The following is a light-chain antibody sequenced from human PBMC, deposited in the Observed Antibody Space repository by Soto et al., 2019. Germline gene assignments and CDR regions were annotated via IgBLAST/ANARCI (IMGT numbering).Light chain of an antibody. J-gene: IGKJ4*01. CDR3: LQRSNWPPLT. V-gene: IGKV3-11*01. CDR1: QSVSSY. Sequence: EIVLTQSPATLSLSPGERATLSCRASQSVSSYLAWYQQKPGQAPRLLIYDASNRDTGIPARFSGSGSGTDLPLTISCLAPEDFAVYYCLQRSNWPPLTYGGGTKVEIK. CDR2: DAS.